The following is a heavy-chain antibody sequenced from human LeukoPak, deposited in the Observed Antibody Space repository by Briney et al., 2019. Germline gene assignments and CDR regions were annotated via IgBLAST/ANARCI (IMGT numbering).Heavy chain of an antibody. Sequence: SVKVSCKASGGTFSSYAISWVRQAPGHGLEWVGGIIPIFGTANYAQKFQGRATITTDESTSTAYMELSSLRSEDTAVYYCARGVVTTAYVNFDYWGQGTLVTVSS. CDR2: IIPIFGTA. V-gene: IGHV1-69*05. CDR3: ARGVVTTAYVNFDY. D-gene: IGHD4-11*01. CDR1: GGTFSSYA. J-gene: IGHJ4*02.